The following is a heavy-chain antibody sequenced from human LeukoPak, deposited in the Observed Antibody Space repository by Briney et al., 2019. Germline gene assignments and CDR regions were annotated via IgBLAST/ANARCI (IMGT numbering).Heavy chain of an antibody. CDR3: AKNGDYASYYYYMDV. CDR1: GFTFDDYA. V-gene: IGHV3-9*01. D-gene: IGHD4-17*01. CDR2: ISWNSGSI. Sequence: GGSLRLSCAASGFTFDDYAMHWVRQAPGKGLEWVSGISWNSGSIGYADSVKGRFTISRDNAKNSLYLQMNSLRAEDTALYYCAKNGDYASYYYYMDVWGKGTTVTISS. J-gene: IGHJ6*03.